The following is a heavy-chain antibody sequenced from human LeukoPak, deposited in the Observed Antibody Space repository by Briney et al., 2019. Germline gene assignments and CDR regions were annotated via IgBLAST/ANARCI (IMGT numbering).Heavy chain of an antibody. Sequence: SETLSLTCTVSGGSISSGSYYWSWIRQPAGKGLEWIGRIYTSGSTNYNPSLKSRVTISVDTSKNQFSLKLSSVTAADTAVYYCARGSRPRLRGYSGYDSNYFDYWGQGTLVTVSS. CDR3: ARGSRPRLRGYSGYDSNYFDY. V-gene: IGHV4-61*02. J-gene: IGHJ4*02. CDR2: IYTSGST. D-gene: IGHD5-12*01. CDR1: GGSISSGSYY.